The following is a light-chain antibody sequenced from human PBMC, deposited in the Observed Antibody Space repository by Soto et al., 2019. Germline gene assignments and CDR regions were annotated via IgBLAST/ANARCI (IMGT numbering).Light chain of an antibody. CDR3: QQYGSSPT. Sequence: EIVLTQSPGTLSLSPGERATLSCRASQSVSSSYVAWYQQKPGQAPRILVYGASRRATGIPDRFSGSGSGTDATLTISRLEPEDFAVYYCQQYGSSPTFGGGTKVEIK. J-gene: IGKJ4*01. CDR2: GAS. V-gene: IGKV3-20*01. CDR1: QSVSSSY.